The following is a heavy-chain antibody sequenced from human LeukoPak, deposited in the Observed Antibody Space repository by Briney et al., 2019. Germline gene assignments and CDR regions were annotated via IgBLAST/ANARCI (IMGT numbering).Heavy chain of an antibody. Sequence: PGGSLRLSCAASGFTFSAYSLSWVRQAPGKGLEWVAKIKKDGSEKDYVDSVKGRFTISRDNAKGSLYLQLNSLRAEDTAVYYCARGFQRGDSPVWGQGTLVTVSS. CDR1: GFTFSAYS. CDR3: ARGFQRGDSPV. V-gene: IGHV3-7*01. J-gene: IGHJ4*02. CDR2: IKKDGSEK. D-gene: IGHD2-21*02.